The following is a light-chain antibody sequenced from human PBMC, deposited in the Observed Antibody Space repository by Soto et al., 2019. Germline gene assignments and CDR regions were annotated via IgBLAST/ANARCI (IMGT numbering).Light chain of an antibody. J-gene: IGKJ1*01. CDR2: GAS. CDR1: QSVSSN. CDR3: QQYDKWPPWT. Sequence: EIVVTQSPATLSVSPGERVTLSCRASQSVSSNLAWYQQQPGQAPRLLIFGASTRATGIPARFSGSGSGTDFTLTISSLQSEDFAVYYCQQYDKWPPWTFGQGTKVDI. V-gene: IGKV3-15*01.